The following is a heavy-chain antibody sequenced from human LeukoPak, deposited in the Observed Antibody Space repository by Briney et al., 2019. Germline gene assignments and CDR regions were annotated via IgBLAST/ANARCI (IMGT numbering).Heavy chain of an antibody. Sequence: SETLSLTCTVSGGSISSYYWSWIRQPPGKGLEWIGEINHSGSTNYNPSLKSRVTISVDTSKNQFSLKLSSVTAADTAVYYCARGKDPSPSSRSRANYYYYYGMDVGGQGTTLNVFS. CDR2: INHSGST. CDR1: GGSISSYY. CDR3: ARGKDPSPSSRSRANYYYYYGMDV. D-gene: IGHD3-10*01. J-gene: IGHJ6*02. V-gene: IGHV4-34*01.